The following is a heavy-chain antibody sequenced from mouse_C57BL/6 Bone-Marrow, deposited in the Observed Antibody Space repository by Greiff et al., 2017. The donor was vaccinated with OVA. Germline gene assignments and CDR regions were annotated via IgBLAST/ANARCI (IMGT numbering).Heavy chain of an antibody. V-gene: IGHV5-15*01. CDR1: GFTFSDYG. J-gene: IGHJ3*01. D-gene: IGHD2-4*01. CDR3: ARQDYDYDGFAY. CDR2: ISNLAYSI. Sequence: EVNVVESGGGLVQPGGSLKLSCAASGFTFSDYGMAWVRQAPRKGPEWVAFISNLAYSIYYADTVTGRFTISRENAKNTLYLEMSSLRSEDTAMYYCARQDYDYDGFAYWGKGTLVTVAA.